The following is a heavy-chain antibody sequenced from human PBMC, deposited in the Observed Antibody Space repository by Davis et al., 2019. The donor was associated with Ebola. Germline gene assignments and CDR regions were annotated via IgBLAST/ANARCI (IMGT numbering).Heavy chain of an antibody. V-gene: IGHV3-30-3*01. J-gene: IGHJ4*02. CDR1: GFTFSSYA. CDR2: ISYDGSNK. CDR3: ARDSWMVRGVRYYFDY. D-gene: IGHD3-10*01. Sequence: GESLKISCAASGFTFSSYAMHWVRQAPGKGLEWVAVISYDGSNKYYADSVKGRFTISRDNSKNTLYLQMNSLRAEDTAVYYCARDSWMVRGVRYYFDYWGQGTLVTVSS.